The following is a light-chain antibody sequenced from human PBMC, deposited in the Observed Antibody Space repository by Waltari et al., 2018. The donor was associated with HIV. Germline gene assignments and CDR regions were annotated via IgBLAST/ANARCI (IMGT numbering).Light chain of an antibody. CDR1: ALAKQL. J-gene: IGLJ3*02. V-gene: IGLV3-25*03. CDR2: NDN. CDR3: QSADSSVTYEVV. Sequence: SFDLRQAPALSVSPGQPARITCSGDALAKQLWYWYQQKQGQAPVLVIYNDNERPSGIPQRFSGSSSGTTATLTISGVQAEDEADYYCQSADSSVTYEVVFGGGTKLTVL.